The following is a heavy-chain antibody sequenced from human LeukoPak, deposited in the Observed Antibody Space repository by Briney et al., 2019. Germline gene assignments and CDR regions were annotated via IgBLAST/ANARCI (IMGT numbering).Heavy chain of an antibody. CDR2: TKEYGSQK. J-gene: IGHJ3*02. CDR3: ARGQGAFDI. Sequence: GGSLRLSCAASGFTFSSYWMTWARQAPGKGLEWVANTKEYGSQKNDVDSVKGRFTISRDNAKNSLYLQMNSLRAEDTAVYYCARGQGAFDIWGQGRTVTLSS. V-gene: IGHV3-7*01. CDR1: GFTFSSYW.